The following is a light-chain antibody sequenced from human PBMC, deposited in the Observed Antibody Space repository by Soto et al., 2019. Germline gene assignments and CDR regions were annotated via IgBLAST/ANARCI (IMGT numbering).Light chain of an antibody. CDR3: SSYTSSNTLVV. V-gene: IGLV2-14*01. Sequence: QSALTQPASVSGSAGQSITISCTGSSSDVGGYNYVSWYQQHPGKAPKLMIYDVSNRPSGVSDRFSGSKSGNTASLTISGLQAEDEAHYYCSSYTSSNTLVVFGGGTKLTVL. CDR2: DVS. CDR1: SSDVGGYNY. J-gene: IGLJ2*01.